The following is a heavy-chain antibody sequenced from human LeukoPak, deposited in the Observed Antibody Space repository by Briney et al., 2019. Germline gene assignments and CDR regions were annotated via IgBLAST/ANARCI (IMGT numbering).Heavy chain of an antibody. D-gene: IGHD3-22*01. Sequence: TGESLRLSCAAPGFTFSSYGMHWVRQAPGKGLEWVAVISYDGSNKYYADSVKGRFTISRDNSKNTLYLQMNSLRAEDTAVYYCAVAYSSSGYYPVDYWGQGTLVTVSS. CDR1: GFTFSSYG. V-gene: IGHV3-30*03. CDR3: AVAYSSSGYYPVDY. J-gene: IGHJ4*02. CDR2: ISYDGSNK.